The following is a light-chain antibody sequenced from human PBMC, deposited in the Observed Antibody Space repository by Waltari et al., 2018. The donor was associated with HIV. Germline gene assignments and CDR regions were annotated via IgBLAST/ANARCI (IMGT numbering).Light chain of an antibody. V-gene: IGKV2-24*01. J-gene: IGKJ1*01. CDR3: MQVRSYPRT. CDR1: QRLVHENGNTY. CDR2: RVS. Sequence: DIVLTQTPLSAAFIVGQSASIPCRSRQRLVHENGNTYLSWFYQKPGEPPRLLIYRVSLRLPGVPDRFSGGGAGTQFTLKITSVEADDVGMYYCMQVRSYPRTFGQGTKVEI.